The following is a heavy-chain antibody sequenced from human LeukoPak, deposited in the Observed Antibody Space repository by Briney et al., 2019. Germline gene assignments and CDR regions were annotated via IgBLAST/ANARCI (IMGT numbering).Heavy chain of an antibody. V-gene: IGHV4-4*02. Sequence: PSETLSLTCAVSGGSIINSNWWSWVRQPPGKGLEWIGEIDHSGSTSYNPSLKSRVTISVDTSKNQFSLKLSSVTAADTAVYYCARSRYSSSSSDYWGQGTLVTVSS. J-gene: IGHJ4*02. D-gene: IGHD6-6*01. CDR3: ARSRYSSSSSDY. CDR1: GGSIINSNW. CDR2: IDHSGST.